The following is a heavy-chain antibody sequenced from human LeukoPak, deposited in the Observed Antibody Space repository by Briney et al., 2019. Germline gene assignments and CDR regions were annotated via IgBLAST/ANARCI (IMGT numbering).Heavy chain of an antibody. D-gene: IGHD4-17*01. V-gene: IGHV4-39*07. CDR1: GGSIRSSYYY. CDR3: ARDRYGDHTYFDY. J-gene: IGHJ4*02. CDR2: IYDSGST. Sequence: PSETLSLTCTVSGGSIRSSYYYWGWIRQPPGKGLEWIGSIYDSGSTYYNPSLKSRVTISVDTSKNQFSLKLSPVTAADTAVYYCARDRYGDHTYFDYWGQGTLVTVSS.